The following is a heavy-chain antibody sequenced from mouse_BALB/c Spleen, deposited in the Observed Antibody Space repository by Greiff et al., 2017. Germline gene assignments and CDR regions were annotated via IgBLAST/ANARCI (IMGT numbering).Heavy chain of an antibody. D-gene: IGHD1-1*01. V-gene: IGHV1-63*02. CDR1: GYTFTNYW. CDR3: ARRYYGSSPWFAY. CDR2: ISPGGGYT. Sequence: VQLQQSGAELVRPGTSVKMSCKAAGYTFTNYWIGWVNQRPGHGFEWIGDISPGGGYTNYNEKFKGKATLTADTSTSTAYMQLSSLTSEDSAIYYCARRYYGSSPWFAYWGQGTLVTVSA. J-gene: IGHJ3*01.